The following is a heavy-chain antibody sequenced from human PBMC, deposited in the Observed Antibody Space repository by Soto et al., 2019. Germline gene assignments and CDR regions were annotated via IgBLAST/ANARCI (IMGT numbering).Heavy chain of an antibody. CDR3: VRTSLVVAAATREDY. CDR1: GFTFSSYW. D-gene: IGHD2-15*01. V-gene: IGHV3-74*01. Sequence: EVHLVESGGGLVQPGGSLRLSCAASGFTFSSYWMHWVRQAPGKGLVWVSRINSDGSSTSYADSVKGRFTNSRDNAKNTLYLQMNSLRAEDTAVYYCVRTSLVVAAATREDYWGQGTLVTVSS. J-gene: IGHJ4*02. CDR2: INSDGSST.